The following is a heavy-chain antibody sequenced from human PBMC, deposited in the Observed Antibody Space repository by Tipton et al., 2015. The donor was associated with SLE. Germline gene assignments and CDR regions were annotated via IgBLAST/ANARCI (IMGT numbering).Heavy chain of an antibody. Sequence: TLSLTCTVSGGSISSSSYYWSWIRQPAGKGLEWIGRIYTSGSTNYNPSLKSRVTMSVDTSKNQFSLKLSSVTAADTAVYYCARSAIFGVIMGGYFDYWGQGTLVTVSS. V-gene: IGHV4-61*02. D-gene: IGHD3-3*01. CDR1: GGSISSSSYY. CDR2: IYTSGST. J-gene: IGHJ4*02. CDR3: ARSAIFGVIMGGYFDY.